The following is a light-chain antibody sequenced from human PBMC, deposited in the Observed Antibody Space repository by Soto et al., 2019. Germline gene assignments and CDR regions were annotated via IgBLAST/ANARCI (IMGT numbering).Light chain of an antibody. J-gene: IGKJ4*01. CDR1: QNIRGS. V-gene: IGKV3-15*01. CDR3: QQYNKLPLS. CDR2: DAS. Sequence: EIVMTQSPDTLSVSPGERATLSCRASQNIRGSLAWYQQKPGQPPRLLIYDASTGQTGILDRFSASGSGTEFTLTFSRLQSEDFAVYYCQQYNKLPLSFGGGTKVALK.